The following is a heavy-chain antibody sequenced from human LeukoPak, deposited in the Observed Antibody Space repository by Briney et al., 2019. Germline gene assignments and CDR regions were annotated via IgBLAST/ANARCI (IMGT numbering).Heavy chain of an antibody. D-gene: IGHD2-21*01. V-gene: IGHV3-20*04. CDR3: ARGENVVPSIDCFDV. Sequence: GGSLRLSCAASGFTFDDHVMVWVRQAPGKGLEWVSGINWNGATTGYADSVKGRFTISRDNVRNSLYLQMDSLRAEDTALYFCARGENVVPSIDCFDVWGPGTMVTVFS. J-gene: IGHJ3*01. CDR1: GFTFDDHV. CDR2: INWNGATT.